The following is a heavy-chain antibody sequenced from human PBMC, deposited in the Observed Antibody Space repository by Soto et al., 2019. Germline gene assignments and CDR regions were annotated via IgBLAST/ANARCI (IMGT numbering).Heavy chain of an antibody. CDR1: GLIFSDYH. V-gene: IGHV3-72*01. CDR3: AMLGGWSGGSNDMDV. D-gene: IGHD6-19*01. CDR2: IRRKANSYTT. Sequence: EVQLVESGGGLVQPGGSLRLSCAASGLIFSDYHMDWVRQAPGKGLEWVGRIRRKANSYTTEYAASVKGIFTLSRENSKTSLYLQLHSPKTADTSVYYCAMLGGWSGGSNDMDVWGQGTTVTVSS. J-gene: IGHJ6*02.